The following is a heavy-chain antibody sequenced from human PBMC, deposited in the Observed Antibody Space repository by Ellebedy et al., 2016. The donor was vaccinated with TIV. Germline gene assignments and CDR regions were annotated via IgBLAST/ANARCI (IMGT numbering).Heavy chain of an antibody. V-gene: IGHV4-4*02. D-gene: IGHD3-22*01. J-gene: IGHJ4*02. CDR2: IYHSGST. CDR3: ASYYDSSGYYYHAVGY. CDR1: GGSISSSNR. Sequence: SETLSLTCAVSGGSISSSNRWSWVRQPPGKGLEWIGEIYHSGSTNYNPSLKSRVTISVDKSKNQFSLKLSSVTAADTAVYYCASYYDSSGYYYHAVGYWGQGTLVTVFS.